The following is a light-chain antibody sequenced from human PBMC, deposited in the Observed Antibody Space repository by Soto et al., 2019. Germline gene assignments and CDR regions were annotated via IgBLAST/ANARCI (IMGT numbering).Light chain of an antibody. Sequence: EIVLTQSPATLSLSPGERATLSCRASQSISSYLGWYQQKPGQSPRLLIYDASNRATGIPARFSGSGSGTDFTLTISSLPSEDFAVYYCQRYNNWPSFGPGTKVDIK. CDR2: DAS. CDR3: QRYNNWPS. J-gene: IGKJ3*01. V-gene: IGKV3-11*01. CDR1: QSISSY.